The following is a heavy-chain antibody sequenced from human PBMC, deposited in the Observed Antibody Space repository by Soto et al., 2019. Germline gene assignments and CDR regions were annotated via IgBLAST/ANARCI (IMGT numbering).Heavy chain of an antibody. CDR2: IWYDGSNK. CDR3: ARDPFYGDYGYYYYMDV. Sequence: QVQLVESGGGVVQPGRSLRLSCAASGFTFSSYGMHWVRQAPGKGLEWVSVIWYDGSNKYYADSVKVRFTISRYNSKNTLYLQMNSLRAEDTAVYYCARDPFYGDYGYYYYMDVWGKGTTVTVSS. D-gene: IGHD4-17*01. CDR1: GFTFSSYG. V-gene: IGHV3-33*01. J-gene: IGHJ6*03.